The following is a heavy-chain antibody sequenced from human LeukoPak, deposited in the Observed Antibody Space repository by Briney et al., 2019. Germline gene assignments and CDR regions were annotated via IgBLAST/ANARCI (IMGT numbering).Heavy chain of an antibody. CDR2: IYYSGST. D-gene: IGHD2-2*01. J-gene: IGHJ6*03. V-gene: IGHV4-30-4*08. Sequence: SETLSLTCTVSGGSISSGDYYWSWIRQPPGKGLEWIGCIYYSGSTYYNPSLKSRVTISVDPSKNQFSLKLSSVTAADTAVYYCASSIVVVPAAMDYYYMDVWGKGTTVTVSS. CDR3: ASSIVVVPAAMDYYYMDV. CDR1: GGSISSGDYY.